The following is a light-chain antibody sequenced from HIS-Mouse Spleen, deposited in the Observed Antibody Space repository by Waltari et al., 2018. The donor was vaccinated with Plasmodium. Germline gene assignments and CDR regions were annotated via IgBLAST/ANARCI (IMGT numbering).Light chain of an antibody. CDR2: ENS. CDR3: YSTDSSGNHRV. CDR1: ALPTTY. V-gene: IGLV3-10*01. J-gene: IGLJ3*02. Sequence: SYELTQPPSLSVSPGQTARITCSGDALPTTYAYWYQQKSGQAPVLVIYENSKRPSGIPERFSGSSSGTMATLTISGAQVEDEADYYCYSTDSSGNHRVFGGGTKLTVL.